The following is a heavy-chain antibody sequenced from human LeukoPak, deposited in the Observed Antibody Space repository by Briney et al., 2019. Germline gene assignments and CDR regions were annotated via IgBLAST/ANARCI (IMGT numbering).Heavy chain of an antibody. CDR2: LNIDGSST. D-gene: IGHD1-7*01. V-gene: IGHV3-74*01. Sequence: PGGSLRLSCAASGFTFSSYWMHCVRQAPGKGLVWVSRLNIDGSSTSYADSVKGRFTISRDNVETTLHMQMNNLSAEDTGVYYCARASNRNSINFDYWGQGALVTVSS. CDR1: GFTFSSYW. J-gene: IGHJ4*02. CDR3: ARASNRNSINFDY.